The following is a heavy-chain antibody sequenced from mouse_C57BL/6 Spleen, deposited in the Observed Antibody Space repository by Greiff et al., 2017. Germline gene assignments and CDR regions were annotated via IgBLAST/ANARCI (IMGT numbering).Heavy chain of an antibody. CDR3: ASFGYDGWYFDV. D-gene: IGHD2-2*01. CDR1: GYSITSGYY. J-gene: IGHJ1*03. V-gene: IGHV3-6*01. CDR2: ISYDGSN. Sequence: EVKVEESGPGLVKPSQSLSLTCSVTGYSITSGYYWNWIRQFPGNKLEWMGFISYDGSNNYNPSLKNRISITRDTSKNQFFLKLNSVTTEDTATYYCASFGYDGWYFDVWGTGTTVTVSS.